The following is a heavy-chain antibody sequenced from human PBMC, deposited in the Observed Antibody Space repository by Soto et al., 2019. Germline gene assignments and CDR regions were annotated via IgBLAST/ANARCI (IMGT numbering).Heavy chain of an antibody. CDR3: VKRSSSSTFDY. D-gene: IGHD6-6*01. J-gene: IGHJ4*02. V-gene: IGHV1-46*01. CDR1: GYTFISYF. CDR2: INPSGGST. Sequence: GATVKVSCKASGYTFISYFINWVRQAPGQGLEWMGIINPSGGSTTYAQKFQGRVTMTRDTSTSTVYMEVSSLTSEDTAVYYCVKRSSSSTFDYWGQGTLVTVSS.